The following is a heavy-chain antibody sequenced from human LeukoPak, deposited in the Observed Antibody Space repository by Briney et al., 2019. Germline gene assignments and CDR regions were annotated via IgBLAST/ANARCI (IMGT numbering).Heavy chain of an antibody. Sequence: ASVKVSCKASGYTFTSYFMHWVRQAPGQGLEWMGWINPNSGGTNYAQKFQGRVTMTRDTSISTAYMELSRLRSDDTAVYYCASSIVYCSSTSCYFNWGQGTLVTVSS. V-gene: IGHV1-2*02. CDR3: ASSIVYCSSTSCYFN. CDR1: GYTFTSYF. J-gene: IGHJ4*02. CDR2: INPNSGGT. D-gene: IGHD2-2*01.